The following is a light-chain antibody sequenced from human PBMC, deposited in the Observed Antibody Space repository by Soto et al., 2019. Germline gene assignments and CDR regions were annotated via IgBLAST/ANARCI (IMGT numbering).Light chain of an antibody. Sequence: VLTQPPSASGTPGQRATISCSGSSSSIASNTVTWYQQLPGTAPKVLIYTDNQRPSGVPDRLSGSKSGTSASLAISGLQSEDEADYYCAAWDDSLNGVVFGGGTKVTVL. CDR1: SSSIASNT. CDR2: TDN. V-gene: IGLV1-44*01. J-gene: IGLJ2*01. CDR3: AAWDDSLNGVV.